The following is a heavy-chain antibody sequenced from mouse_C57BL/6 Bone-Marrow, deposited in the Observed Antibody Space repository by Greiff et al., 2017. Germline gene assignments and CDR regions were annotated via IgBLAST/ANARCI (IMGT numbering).Heavy chain of an antibody. Sequence: QVQLQQSGAELVRPGASVKLSCKASGYTFTDYYINWVKQRPGQGLEWIARIYPGSGNTSYNEKFKGKATLTAEQSSSTAYMQLSSLTSEDSAFYFCARDYYGSSYGWFAYWGQGTLVTVSA. J-gene: IGHJ3*01. CDR3: ARDYYGSSYGWFAY. CDR2: IYPGSGNT. V-gene: IGHV1-76*01. D-gene: IGHD1-1*01. CDR1: GYTFTDYY.